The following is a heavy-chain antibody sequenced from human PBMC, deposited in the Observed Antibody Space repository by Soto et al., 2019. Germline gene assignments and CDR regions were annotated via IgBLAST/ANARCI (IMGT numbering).Heavy chain of an antibody. CDR1: RYTFSNYG. V-gene: IGHV1-18*04. CDR3: SKDQLGSTTNDF. D-gene: IGHD4-17*01. CDR2: ISAYNGNT. Sequence: QVQLVQSGAEVKKPGASVKVSCKASRYTFSNYGITWVRQAPGQGLEWMGWISAYNGNTNFGQKFQDRFTMTRDTSTRTAYMELRSLRSDDTAVYYCSKDQLGSTTNDFWGQGTLVTVSS. J-gene: IGHJ4*02.